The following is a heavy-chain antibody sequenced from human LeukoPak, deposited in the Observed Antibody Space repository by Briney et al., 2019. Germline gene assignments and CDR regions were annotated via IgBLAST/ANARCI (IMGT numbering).Heavy chain of an antibody. Sequence: GGSLRLSCAASGFTFSSYAMSWVRQAPGKGLEWVSVISGTGGTTYYADSVKGRFTVSRDNSKSTLYLQMNSLRGDDTAVYYCAKVGEYYGSGSLNWFDSWGQGTLVTVSS. CDR2: ISGTGGTT. CDR1: GFTFSSYA. CDR3: AKVGEYYGSGSLNWFDS. J-gene: IGHJ5*01. V-gene: IGHV3-23*01. D-gene: IGHD3-10*01.